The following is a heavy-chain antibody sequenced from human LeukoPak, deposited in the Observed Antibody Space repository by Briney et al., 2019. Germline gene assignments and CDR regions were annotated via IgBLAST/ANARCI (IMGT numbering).Heavy chain of an antibody. CDR3: AREIGRGVISPYFDH. CDR1: ELSVSSNY. D-gene: IGHD2-21*01. CDR2: LYSSGRT. V-gene: IGHV3-53*01. Sequence: GGSLRLSCAASELSVSSNYMSWIRQAPGKGLEWVAILYSSGRTEYADSVKGRFAVSRDNSKNTLYLQMNSLRIEDTAVYYCAREIGRGVISPYFDHWGQGALVTVSS. J-gene: IGHJ4*02.